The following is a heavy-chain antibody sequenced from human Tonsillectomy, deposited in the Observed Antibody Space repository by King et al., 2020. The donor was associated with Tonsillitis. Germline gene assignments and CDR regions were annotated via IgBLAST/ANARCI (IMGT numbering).Heavy chain of an antibody. CDR3: AKDRDFGDCDPLDH. CDR1: GFTFSSYG. D-gene: IGHD4-17*01. V-gene: IGHV3-30*02. J-gene: IGHJ4*02. CDR2: ISYDGGNK. Sequence: GQLVQSGGGVVQSGGSLRLSCAASGFTFSSYGIHWVRQAPGKGLEWVAYISYDGGNKYYADAVKGRFTISRDISKNTVYLQMSRLRNEDTAEYYYAKDRDFGDCDPLDHWGQGTLVTVS.